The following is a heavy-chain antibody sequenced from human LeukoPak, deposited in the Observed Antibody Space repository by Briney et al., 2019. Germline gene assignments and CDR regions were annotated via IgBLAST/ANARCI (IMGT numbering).Heavy chain of an antibody. V-gene: IGHV3-30*04. J-gene: IGHJ6*03. D-gene: IGHD3-10*01. CDR2: ISYDGSNK. CDR3: ARDGVTMVRGESYWGSRYYYYYMDV. CDR1: GFTFSSYA. Sequence: GGSLRLSCAASGFTFSSYAMHWVRQAPGKGLEWVAVISYDGSNKYYADSVKGRFTISRDNSKNTLYLQMNSLRAEDTAVYYCARDGVTMVRGESYWGSRYYYYYMDVWGKGTTVTVSS.